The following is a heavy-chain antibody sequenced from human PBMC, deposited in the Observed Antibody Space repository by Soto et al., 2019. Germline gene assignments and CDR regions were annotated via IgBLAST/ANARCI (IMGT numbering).Heavy chain of an antibody. J-gene: IGHJ4*02. CDR3: ARNYGPGYTFDY. Sequence: PSETLSLTCVVSGDSISSGGYSWTWIRQPPGKGLEWIGYIYQSGSTLYNPSLKSRVTISVDKSKNQFSLKLSSVTAADTAVYYCARNYGPGYTFDYWGQGTLVTVSS. D-gene: IGHD3-10*01. V-gene: IGHV4-30-2*01. CDR2: IYQSGST. CDR1: GDSISSGGYS.